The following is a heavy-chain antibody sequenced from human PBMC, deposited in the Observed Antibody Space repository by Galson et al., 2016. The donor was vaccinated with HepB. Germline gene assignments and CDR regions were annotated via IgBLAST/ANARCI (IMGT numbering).Heavy chain of an antibody. V-gene: IGHV3-23*01. CDR3: AKMRGHPTYRYHMDV. J-gene: IGHJ6*03. CDR1: GFTFSNFA. CDR2: ISGTADAT. Sequence: SLRLSCAASGFTFSNFAMSWVRQAPGRGLEWVSGISGTADATYYADSVRGRFTISRDNSKNTLYLQMNSLRADDTAIYYCAKMRGHPTYRYHMDVWGKGTSVTVSS.